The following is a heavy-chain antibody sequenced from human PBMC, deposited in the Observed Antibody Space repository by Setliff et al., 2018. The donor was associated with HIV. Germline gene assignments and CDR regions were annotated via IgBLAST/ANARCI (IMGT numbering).Heavy chain of an antibody. V-gene: IGHV4-34*01. CDR3: ARGKGGLVGPAEFDY. D-gene: IGHD1-26*01. CDR1: GGSFSGYH. Sequence: LSLTCAVYGGSFSGYHWNGIRQFPGKGLEGIGEINHTGNTQYNPSLKRRVTMSEETTKNQFSLKLKSVTAADTAIYFCARGKGGLVGPAEFDYWGPGTLVTVSS. J-gene: IGHJ4*02. CDR2: INHTGNT.